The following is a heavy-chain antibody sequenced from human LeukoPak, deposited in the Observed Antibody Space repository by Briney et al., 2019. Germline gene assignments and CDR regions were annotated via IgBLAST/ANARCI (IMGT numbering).Heavy chain of an antibody. D-gene: IGHD4-17*01. CDR3: TRDTGTAGEVKFDP. V-gene: IGHV4-34*01. Sequence: SETLSLTCAVYGGTFSGYYWGWIRQPPAQGLEWIGNIYYSGSTYSNPSLKSRVTISVATSKNQFALRLSSVTAANTAVYYCTRDTGTAGEVKFDPWGQRALVTVSS. CDR1: GGTFSGYY. CDR2: IYYSGST. J-gene: IGHJ5*02.